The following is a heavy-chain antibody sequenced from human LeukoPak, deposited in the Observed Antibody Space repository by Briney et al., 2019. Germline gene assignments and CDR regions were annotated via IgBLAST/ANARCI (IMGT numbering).Heavy chain of an antibody. V-gene: IGHV1-46*01. J-gene: IGHJ6*03. CDR2: INPSGGNT. CDR1: GYSFTSYN. CDR3: ATLCCGSYYMDV. D-gene: IGHD2-15*01. Sequence: GASVKVSCKTSGYSFTSYNLHWVRQAPGQRPEWMGIINPSGGNTNYAQKFQGRVTITADKSTSTAYMELSSLRSEDTAVYYCATLCCGSYYMDVWGKGTTVTVSS.